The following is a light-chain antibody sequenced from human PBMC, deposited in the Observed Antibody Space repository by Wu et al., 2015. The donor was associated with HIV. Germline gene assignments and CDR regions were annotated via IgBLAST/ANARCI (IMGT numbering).Light chain of an antibody. CDR3: HHYGSSPYT. Sequence: EILLTQSPGTLSLSPGERATLSCRASQSISSSYLAWYQQNPGQAPRLLMYGTSSRATGVPDRFSGSGSGTDFTLTIQRLEPEDFAVYFCHHYGSSPYTFGQGTKLEIK. J-gene: IGKJ2*01. V-gene: IGKV3-20*01. CDR1: QSISSSY. CDR2: GTS.